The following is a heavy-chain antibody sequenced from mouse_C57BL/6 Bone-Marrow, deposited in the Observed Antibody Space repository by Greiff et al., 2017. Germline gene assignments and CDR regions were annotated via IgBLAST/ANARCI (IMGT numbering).Heavy chain of an antibody. CDR2: IDPSDSET. V-gene: IGHV1-52*01. J-gene: IGHJ2*01. CDR1: GYTFTSYW. Sequence: VQLQQPGAELVRPGSSVKLSCKASGYTFTSYWMHWVKQRPIQGLEWIGNIDPSDSETHYNQKFKDKATLTVDKSSSTAYMQLSSLTSEDAAVYDCARRYYGLDYWGQGTTLTVSS. D-gene: IGHD1-1*01. CDR3: ARRYYGLDY.